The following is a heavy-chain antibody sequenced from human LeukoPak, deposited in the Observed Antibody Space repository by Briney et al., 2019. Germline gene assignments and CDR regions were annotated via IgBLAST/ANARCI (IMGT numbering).Heavy chain of an antibody. CDR3: ARGLAVLKQDIAVAGT. CDR2: INPNSGGT. J-gene: IGHJ4*02. D-gene: IGHD6-19*01. CDR1: GYTFTGYY. V-gene: IGHV1-2*02. Sequence: ASVKVSCKASGYTFTGYYMHWVRQAPGQGLEWMGWINPNSGGTNYAQKFQGRVTMTRDTSISTAYMELSRLRSDDTAVYYCARGLAVLKQDIAVAGTRGQGTLVTVSS.